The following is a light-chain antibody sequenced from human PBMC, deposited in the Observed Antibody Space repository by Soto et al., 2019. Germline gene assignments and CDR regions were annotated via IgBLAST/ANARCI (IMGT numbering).Light chain of an antibody. J-gene: IGKJ4*01. CDR3: QQYGRSPLT. CDR1: QSVTSNY. V-gene: IGKV3-20*01. Sequence: EVVLTQSPGALSLSPGERATXXXXXSQSVTSNYLAWYQQKPGQAPRLFIYGSSSRATGIPDRFSGSGSGTDFTLTISRLEPEDFAVYYCQQYGRSPLTFGGGTKVDIK. CDR2: GSS.